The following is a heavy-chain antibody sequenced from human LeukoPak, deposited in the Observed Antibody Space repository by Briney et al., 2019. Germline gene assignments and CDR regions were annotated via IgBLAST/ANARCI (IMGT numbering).Heavy chain of an antibody. V-gene: IGHV4-34*01. CDR2: INHSGST. Sequence: SETLSLTCAVYGGSFSGYYWSWIRQPPGKGLEWIGEINHSGSTNYNPSLKSRVTISVDTSKNQFSLKLSSVTAADTAVYYCARIGWLRPFDPWGQGTLVTVSS. D-gene: IGHD5-12*01. CDR1: GGSFSGYY. CDR3: ARIGWLRPFDP. J-gene: IGHJ5*02.